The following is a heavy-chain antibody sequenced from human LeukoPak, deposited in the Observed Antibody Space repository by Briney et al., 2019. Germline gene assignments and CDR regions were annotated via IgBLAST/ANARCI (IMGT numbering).Heavy chain of an antibody. D-gene: IGHD1-20*01. J-gene: IGHJ3*02. Sequence: GGSLRLSCAASGFTVSSNYMSWVRRAPGKGLEWVSVIYSGGSTYYADSVKGRFTISRDNSKNTLYLQMNSLRAEDTAVYYCARDRDGITGTTNAFDIWGQGTMVTVSS. CDR1: GFTVSSNY. CDR3: ARDRDGITGTTNAFDI. CDR2: IYSGGST. V-gene: IGHV3-53*01.